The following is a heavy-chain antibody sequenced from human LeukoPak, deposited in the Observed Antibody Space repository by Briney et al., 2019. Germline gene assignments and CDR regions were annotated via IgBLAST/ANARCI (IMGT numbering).Heavy chain of an antibody. CDR1: GCTYSEYF. CDR2: IVTDSGGE. Sequence: SVKVSCKSSGCTYSEYFVHGVRQVRGQGLDWMGYIVTDSGGEDFNQRFHCRVTLTRNKSIRTIYMELTSLRYDDTAVYYCSTEDKYWSGGNCGKYWGQGTLVTVS. J-gene: IGHJ4*02. CDR3: STEDKYWSGGNCGKY. D-gene: IGHD2-15*01. V-gene: IGHV1-2*02.